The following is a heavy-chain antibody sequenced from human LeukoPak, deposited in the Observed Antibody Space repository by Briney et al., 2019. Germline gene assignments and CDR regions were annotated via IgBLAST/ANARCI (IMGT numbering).Heavy chain of an antibody. Sequence: SVKVSCKASGGTFSSYAISWVRQAPGQGLEWMGGIIPIFGTANYAQKFQGRVTITADESTSTAYMELSSLRSEDTAVYYRATSLYSSGWYNWDYWGQGTLVTVSS. J-gene: IGHJ4*02. V-gene: IGHV1-69*01. CDR2: IIPIFGTA. D-gene: IGHD6-19*01. CDR1: GGTFSSYA. CDR3: ATSLYSSGWYNWDY.